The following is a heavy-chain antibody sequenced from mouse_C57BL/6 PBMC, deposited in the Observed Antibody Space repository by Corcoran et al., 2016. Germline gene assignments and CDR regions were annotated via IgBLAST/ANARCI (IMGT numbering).Heavy chain of an antibody. CDR2: INPNNGGT. D-gene: IGHD6-1*01. CDR1: GYTFTDYY. CDR3: APTGDWFAY. Sequence: EVQLQQSGPELVKPGASVKISCKASGYTFTDYYMNWVKQSHGKSLEWIGDINPNNGGTSYNQKFKGKATLTVDKSSSTAYMELRSLTSEDSAVYYCAPTGDWFAYWGQGTLVTVSA. V-gene: IGHV1-26*01. J-gene: IGHJ3*01.